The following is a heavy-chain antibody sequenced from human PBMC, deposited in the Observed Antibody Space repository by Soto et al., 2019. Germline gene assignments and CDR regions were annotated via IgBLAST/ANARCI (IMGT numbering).Heavy chain of an antibody. CDR1: GFTFSSYG. D-gene: IGHD4-17*01. J-gene: IGHJ3*02. CDR2: ISYDGSNK. V-gene: IGHV3-30*03. Sequence: GGSLRLSCAASGFTFSSYGMHWVRQAPGKGLEWVAVISYDGSNKYYADSVKGRFTISRDNSKNTLYLQMNSLRAEDTAVYYCAADPNDYGDYGAFDIWGQGTMVTVSS. CDR3: AADPNDYGDYGAFDI.